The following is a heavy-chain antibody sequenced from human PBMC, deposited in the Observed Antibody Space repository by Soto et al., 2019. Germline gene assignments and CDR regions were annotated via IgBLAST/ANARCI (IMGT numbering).Heavy chain of an antibody. CDR1: GFSLSTSGMC. CDR2: IDWDDDK. D-gene: IGHD3-9*01. V-gene: IGHV2-70*01. CDR3: ARIRYFDWLPSHFDY. J-gene: IGHJ4*02. Sequence: SGPTLVNPTQTLTLTCTFSGFSLSTSGMCVSWIRQPPGKALEWLALIDWDDDKYYSTSLKTRLTISKDTSKNQVVLTMTNMDPVDTATYYCARIRYFDWLPSHFDYWGQGTLVTVSS.